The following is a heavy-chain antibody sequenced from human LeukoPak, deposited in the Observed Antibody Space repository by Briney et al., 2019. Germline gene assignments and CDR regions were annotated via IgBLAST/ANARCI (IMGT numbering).Heavy chain of an antibody. CDR1: GFTFSDYY. J-gene: IGHJ4*02. CDR2: ISSSSSYT. Sequence: GGSLRLSCAASGFTFSDYYMSWIRQAPGKGLEWVSYISSSSSYTNYADSVKGRSTISRDNAKNSLYLQMNSLRAEDTAVYYCARSSSGYDWPATFDYWGQGTLVTVSS. CDR3: ARSSSGYDWPATFDY. D-gene: IGHD5-12*01. V-gene: IGHV3-11*06.